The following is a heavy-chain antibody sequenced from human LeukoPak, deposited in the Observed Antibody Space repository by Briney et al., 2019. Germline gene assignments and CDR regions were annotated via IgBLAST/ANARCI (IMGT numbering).Heavy chain of an antibody. CDR2: IKSKTDGGTT. Sequence: GGSLRLSCAASGFTFSNAWMSWVRQASRKGLEWVGRIKSKTDGGTTDYAAPVKGRFTISRDDSKNTLYLQMNSLKTEDTAVYYCTTGAGLVGAIPFDYWGQGTLVTVSS. J-gene: IGHJ4*02. CDR1: GFTFSNAW. V-gene: IGHV3-15*01. CDR3: TTGAGLVGAIPFDY. D-gene: IGHD1-26*01.